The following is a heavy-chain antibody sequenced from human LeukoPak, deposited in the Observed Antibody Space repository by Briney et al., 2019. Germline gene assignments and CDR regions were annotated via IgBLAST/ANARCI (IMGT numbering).Heavy chain of an antibody. CDR1: GGTFSSYA. Sequence: ASVKVSCKASGGTFSSYAISWVRQAPGQGLEWMGGIIPIFGTANYAQKFQGRVTITADESTSTAYMELRSLRSDDTAVYYCARVRDTDYFDYWGQGTLVTVSS. CDR2: IIPIFGTA. D-gene: IGHD5-18*01. V-gene: IGHV1-69*13. CDR3: ARVRDTDYFDY. J-gene: IGHJ4*02.